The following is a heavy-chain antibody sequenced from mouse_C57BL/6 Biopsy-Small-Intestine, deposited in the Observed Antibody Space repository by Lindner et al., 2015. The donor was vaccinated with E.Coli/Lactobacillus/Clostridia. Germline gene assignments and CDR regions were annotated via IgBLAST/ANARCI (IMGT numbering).Heavy chain of an antibody. V-gene: IGHV1-63*02. CDR1: GDTFSNFG. Sequence: KVSCKAVGDTFSNFGFSWVRQAPGQGLEWVGRIIPIVGRADYAQRFYGRVTITADTSTTTVYLTLSSLTSEDTAVYYCAKESQTEHWGQGTLVTVSS. J-gene: IGHJ4*01. CDR2: IIPIVGRA. CDR3: AKESQTEH.